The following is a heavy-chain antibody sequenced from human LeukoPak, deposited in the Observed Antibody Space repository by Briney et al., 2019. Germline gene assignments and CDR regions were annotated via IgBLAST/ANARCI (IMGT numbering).Heavy chain of an antibody. CDR3: ARDRGFGQADV. V-gene: IGHV3-7*01. CDR2: TKQDGGEK. D-gene: IGHD3-10*01. Sequence: HPGGSLTLSCAASGFTFSGYWMSWLRQAPGKGLEWVANTKQDGGEKYYVDSVKGRFTISRDNAKNSLYLQMNSLRAEDTAVYYCARDRGFGQADVWGKGTTVTVSS. J-gene: IGHJ6*04. CDR1: GFTFSGYW.